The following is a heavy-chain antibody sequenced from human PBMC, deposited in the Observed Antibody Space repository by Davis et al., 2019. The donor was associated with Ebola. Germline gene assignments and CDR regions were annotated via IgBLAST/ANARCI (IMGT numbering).Heavy chain of an antibody. CDR1: GYTFSNYA. D-gene: IGHD1-1*01. Sequence: AASVKVSCKASGYTFSNYAINWVRQATGQGLEWMGWMNPNSGDTGYAQKFQGRVTMTRNTSISTDYMELSSLRSEDTAVYYCAREGTGDGFIYYYGMDVWGQGTTVTVSS. CDR2: MNPNSGDT. J-gene: IGHJ6*02. V-gene: IGHV1-8*01. CDR3: AREGTGDGFIYYYGMDV.